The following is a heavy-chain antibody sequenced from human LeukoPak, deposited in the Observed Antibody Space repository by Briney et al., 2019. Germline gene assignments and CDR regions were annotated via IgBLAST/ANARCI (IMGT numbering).Heavy chain of an antibody. J-gene: IGHJ4*02. CDR1: GYNFINYG. CDR3: ARVARTAVGIRYYFDE. Sequence: GASVKVSCKASGYNFINYGISWVRQAPGQGLDWMGWISTYNGNSIYAQKFQGRVTMTTGTSTSTGYMDLGSLTSDDTAVYYCARVARTAVGIRYYFDEWGQGTLVSVSS. CDR2: ISTYNGNS. D-gene: IGHD1-14*01. V-gene: IGHV1-18*01.